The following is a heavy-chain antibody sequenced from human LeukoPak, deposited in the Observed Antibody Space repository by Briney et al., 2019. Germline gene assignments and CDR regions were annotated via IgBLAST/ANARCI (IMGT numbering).Heavy chain of an antibody. J-gene: IGHJ3*02. CDR2: ISSSSSYI. CDR3: ARGWSGSDAFDI. D-gene: IGHD2-15*01. CDR1: GFTFSSYS. Sequence: GGYLRLSCAASGFTFSSYSMNWVRQAPGKGLEWVSSISSSSSYIYYADSVKGRFTISRDNAKNSLYLQMNSLRAEDTAVYYCARGWSGSDAFDIWGQGTMVTVSS. V-gene: IGHV3-21*04.